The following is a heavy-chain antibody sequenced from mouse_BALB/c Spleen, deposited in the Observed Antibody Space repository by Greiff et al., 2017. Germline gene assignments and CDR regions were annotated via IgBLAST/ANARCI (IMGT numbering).Heavy chain of an antibody. CDR3: AKHVPYYGSRDYAMDY. J-gene: IGHJ4*01. CDR1: GFSLTDYG. D-gene: IGHD1-1*01. CDR2: IWGGGST. V-gene: IGHV2-6-5*01. Sequence: VNLVESGPGLVAPSQSLSITCTVSGFSLTDYGVSWIRQPPGKGLEWLGVIWGGGSTYYNSALKSRLSISKDNSKSQVFLKMNSLQTDDTAMYYCAKHVPYYGSRDYAMDYWGQGTSVTVSS.